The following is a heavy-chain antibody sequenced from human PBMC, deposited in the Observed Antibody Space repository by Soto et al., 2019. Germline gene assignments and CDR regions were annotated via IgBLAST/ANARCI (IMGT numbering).Heavy chain of an antibody. CDR2: IWFDGSEI. V-gene: IGHV3-33*01. CDR1: GSIFSGYG. J-gene: IGHJ5*02. Sequence: QVQLVESGGGVVQPGGSLRLSCAAPGSIFSGYGMHWVRQFPGKGLAWVAVIWFDGSEIYYADSVKGRFTIYRDNSNNMLYLQMNNLRAVYTAVYYCSRAGIGGTAFRGFMDSWGQGTLVTVSS. D-gene: IGHD3-16*01. CDR3: SRAGIGGTAFRGFMDS.